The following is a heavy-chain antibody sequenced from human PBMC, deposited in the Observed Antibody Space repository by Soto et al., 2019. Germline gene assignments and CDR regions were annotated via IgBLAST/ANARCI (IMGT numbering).Heavy chain of an antibody. V-gene: IGHV3-23*01. D-gene: IGHD3-22*01. CDR1: GFTFSSYA. Sequence: GGSLRLSCAASGFTFSSYAMSWVRQAPGKGLEWVSAISGSGGSTYYADSVKGRFTISRDNSKNTLYLQMNSLRAEDTAVYYCARDPTYYYDSSGPYWGQGTLVTVSS. J-gene: IGHJ4*02. CDR3: ARDPTYYYDSSGPY. CDR2: ISGSGGST.